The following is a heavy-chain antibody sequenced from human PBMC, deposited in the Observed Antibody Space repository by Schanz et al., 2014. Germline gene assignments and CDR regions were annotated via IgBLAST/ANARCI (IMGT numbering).Heavy chain of an antibody. CDR3: VKLPGATGTTSHFDY. V-gene: IGHV3-53*01. CDR2: MYINSGST. D-gene: IGHD1-1*01. CDR1: GFTVNTNY. J-gene: IGHJ4*02. Sequence: EVQLVESGGGLIQPGGSLRLSCAVSGFTVNTNYMSWVRQAPGKGLEWISSMYINSGSTQYADSVKGRFTISRDNAKYTLYLQMNSLRAEDTAVYYCVKLPGATGTTSHFDYWGQGTLVTVSS.